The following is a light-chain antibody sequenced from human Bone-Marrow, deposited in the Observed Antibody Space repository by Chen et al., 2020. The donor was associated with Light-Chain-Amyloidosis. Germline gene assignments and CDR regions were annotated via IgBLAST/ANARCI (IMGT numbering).Light chain of an antibody. V-gene: IGKV3-15*01. CDR2: GAS. Sequence: IVMTQSPANLSVSPGERATLSCRASQNIRTNLAWYQQKPGQAPRLLMYGASARASGFPARFSGSGSGTESPLTISSLQSEYFAVYYCQQYNDDWPRTFGQGTKVEIK. J-gene: IGKJ1*01. CDR1: QNIRTN. CDR3: QQYNDDWPRT.